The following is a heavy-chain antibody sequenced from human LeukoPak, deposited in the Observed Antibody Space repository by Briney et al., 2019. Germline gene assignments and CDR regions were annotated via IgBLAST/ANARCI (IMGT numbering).Heavy chain of an antibody. CDR1: GFTFTDFW. Sequence: PGGSLRLSCAASGFTFTDFWLNWVRQAPGKGLEWVAHMRPDGSEKFYVDSVKGRFTISRDNAKNSLYLQMNNLRDDDTAVYYCATGGGSGFGYWGQGTLVTV. D-gene: IGHD6-19*01. V-gene: IGHV3-7*01. CDR2: MRPDGSEK. J-gene: IGHJ4*02. CDR3: ATGGGSGFGY.